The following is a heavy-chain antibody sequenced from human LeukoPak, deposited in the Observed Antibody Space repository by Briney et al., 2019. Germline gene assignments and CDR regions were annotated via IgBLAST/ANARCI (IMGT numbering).Heavy chain of an antibody. Sequence: SGTLSLTCTVSGGSINSYHWSWIRQPPGKGLEWIGYIYYSGSTNYNPSLKSRLTISVDTSKNQFSLKLSSVTAADTAVYYCARHTYSSWDRAFDIWGQGTMVTVSS. CDR2: IYYSGST. D-gene: IGHD6-13*01. J-gene: IGHJ3*02. CDR3: ARHTYSSWDRAFDI. CDR1: GGSINSYH. V-gene: IGHV4-59*08.